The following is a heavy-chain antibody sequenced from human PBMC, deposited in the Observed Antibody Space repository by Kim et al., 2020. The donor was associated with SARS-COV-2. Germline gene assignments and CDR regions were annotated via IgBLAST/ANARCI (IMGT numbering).Heavy chain of an antibody. Sequence: YTSERTDYNPSLQSLVTMSVDMSKNQFSLKLSSVTAADTAVYYCARALGHWGQGTLVTVSS. J-gene: IGHJ4*02. CDR2: YTSERT. CDR3: ARALGH. V-gene: IGHV4-4*07. D-gene: IGHD3-16*02.